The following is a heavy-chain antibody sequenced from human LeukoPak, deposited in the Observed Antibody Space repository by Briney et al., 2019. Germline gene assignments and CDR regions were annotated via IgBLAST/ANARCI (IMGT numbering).Heavy chain of an antibody. J-gene: IGHJ3*02. D-gene: IGHD3-22*01. CDR2: IYYSGST. CDR3: AREPDYSDSKGDI. Sequence: PSETLSLTCTVSGGSISRYYWSWIRQPPGKGLEWIGYIYYSGSTSYNPSLKSRVTISVDTSKNQFSLRLNSVTAADTAVYYCAREPDYSDSKGDIWCQGTMVTVSS. CDR1: GGSISRYY. V-gene: IGHV4-59*01.